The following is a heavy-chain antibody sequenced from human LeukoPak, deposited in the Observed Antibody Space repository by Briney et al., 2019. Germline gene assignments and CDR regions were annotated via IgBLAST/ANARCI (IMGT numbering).Heavy chain of an antibody. J-gene: IGHJ4*02. CDR3: ARGGRSAAGIDY. V-gene: IGHV1-8*01. CDR2: MNPNSGNT. D-gene: IGHD6-13*01. Sequence: GASVKASCKASGYTFTSYDINWVRQATGQGLEWMGWMNPNSGNTGYAQKFQGRVTMTRNTSISTAYMELSSLRSEDTAVYYCARGGRSAAGIDYWGQGTLVTVSS. CDR1: GYTFTSYD.